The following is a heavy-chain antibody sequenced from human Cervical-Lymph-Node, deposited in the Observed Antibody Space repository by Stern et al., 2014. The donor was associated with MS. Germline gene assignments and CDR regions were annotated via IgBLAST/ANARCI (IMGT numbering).Heavy chain of an antibody. CDR1: GFTFSSHA. CDR3: ARDLSSSSGVKYGMDV. CDR2: ISYDGSNT. J-gene: IGHJ6*02. D-gene: IGHD6-13*01. V-gene: IGHV3-30*04. Sequence: MQLVESGGGVVQPGRSLRLSCAASGFTFSSHAMHWVRQAPGKGLEWVAVISYDGSNTYYGDSVKGRFTISRDNSKNTLYLQMNSLRAEDTAVYYCARDLSSSSGVKYGMDVRGQGTTVTVSS.